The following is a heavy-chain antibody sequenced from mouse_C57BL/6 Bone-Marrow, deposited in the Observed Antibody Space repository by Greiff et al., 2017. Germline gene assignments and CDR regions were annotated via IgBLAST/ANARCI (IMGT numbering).Heavy chain of an antibody. Sequence: DVKLVESGPGLVKPSQSLSLTCSVTGYSITSGYYWNWIRQFPGNKLEWMGYISYDGSNNYNPSLKNRISITRDTSKNQFFLKLNSVTTEDTATYYCARDLFYAMDYWGQGTSVTVSS. CDR2: ISYDGSN. CDR1: GYSITSGYY. CDR3: ARDLFYAMDY. V-gene: IGHV3-6*01. J-gene: IGHJ4*01.